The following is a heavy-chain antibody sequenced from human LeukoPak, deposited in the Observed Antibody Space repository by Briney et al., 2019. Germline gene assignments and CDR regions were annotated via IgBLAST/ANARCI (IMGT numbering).Heavy chain of an antibody. Sequence: GGSLRLSCAASGFTFSTYAMTWVRQAPGKGLEWVGRIKSKTDGGTTDNAAPVKGRFTISRDDSKNTLYLQMNSLKTEDTAVYYCTTVPDYYDSSGWFWGQGTLVTVSS. J-gene: IGHJ4*02. CDR1: GFTFSTYA. V-gene: IGHV3-15*01. D-gene: IGHD3-22*01. CDR2: IKSKTDGGTT. CDR3: TTVPDYYDSSGWF.